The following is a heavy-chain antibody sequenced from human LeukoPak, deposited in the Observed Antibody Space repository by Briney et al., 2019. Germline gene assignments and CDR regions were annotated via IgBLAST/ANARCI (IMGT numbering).Heavy chain of an antibody. J-gene: IGHJ6*02. CDR2: IIPIFGTA. CDR3: ARGQLVLDYYYGMDV. CDR1: GGTFSSYA. Sequence: ASVKVSCRASGGTFSSYAISWVRQAPGQGLEWMGGIIPIFGTANYAQKFQGRVTITADESTSTAYMELSSLRSEDTAVYYCARGQLVLDYYYGMDVWGQGTTVTVSS. D-gene: IGHD6-6*01. V-gene: IGHV1-69*13.